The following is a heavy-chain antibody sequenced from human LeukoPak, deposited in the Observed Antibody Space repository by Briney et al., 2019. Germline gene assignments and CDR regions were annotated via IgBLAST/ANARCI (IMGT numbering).Heavy chain of an antibody. D-gene: IGHD2-2*01. V-gene: IGHV3-74*01. CDR2: IKSDGSRT. CDR1: GFTFSSYW. CDR3: AREVRYCSSTSCVHWFDP. Sequence: GGSLRLSCAASGFTFSSYWMHWVRQAPGKGLVWVSRIKSDGSRTSYADSVKGRFTISRDNSKNTLYLQMNSLRAEDTAVYYCAREVRYCSSTSCVHWFDPWGQGTLVTVSS. J-gene: IGHJ5*02.